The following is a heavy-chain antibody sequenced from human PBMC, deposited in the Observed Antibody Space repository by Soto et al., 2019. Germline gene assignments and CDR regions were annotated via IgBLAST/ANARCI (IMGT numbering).Heavy chain of an antibody. CDR3: ARLVGRRVLEWLSDYMDV. Sequence: ASVKVSCKASGGTFSSYAISWVRQAPGQGLEWMGGIIPIFGTANYAQKFQGRVTITADESTSTAYMELSSLRSEDTAVYYCARLVGRRVLEWLSDYMDVWGQGTTVTVSS. J-gene: IGHJ6*02. D-gene: IGHD3-3*01. CDR2: IIPIFGTA. V-gene: IGHV1-69*13. CDR1: GGTFSSYA.